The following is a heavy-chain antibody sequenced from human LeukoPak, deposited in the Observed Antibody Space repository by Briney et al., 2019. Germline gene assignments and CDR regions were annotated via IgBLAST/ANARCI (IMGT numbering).Heavy chain of an antibody. CDR3: ARQTDGEVFSRDGYNSQPQWDFDY. J-gene: IGHJ4*02. D-gene: IGHD5-24*01. CDR2: IYPGDSDT. Sequence: GESLKISCKGSGYSFTSYWIGWVRQMPGKGLEWMGIIYPGDSDTRYSPSFQGQVTISADKSISTAYLQWSSLKASDTAMYYCARQTDGEVFSRDGYNSQPQWDFDYWGQGTLVTVSS. V-gene: IGHV5-51*01. CDR1: GYSFTSYW.